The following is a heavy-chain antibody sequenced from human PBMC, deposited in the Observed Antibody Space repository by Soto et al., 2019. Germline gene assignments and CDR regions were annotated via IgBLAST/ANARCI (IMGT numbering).Heavy chain of an antibody. J-gene: IGHJ4*02. Sequence: LSLTCPRSACSIIHYYLSWIRQPPGKGLGWMGYIYYSDTTNYNPSLKSRVTISVDTSKNQFSLNLRSVTAADTAVFYCARAHPSGGNSGYFDYWGQGALVTVSS. CDR2: IYYSDTT. D-gene: IGHD2-21*02. CDR3: ARAHPSGGNSGYFDY. V-gene: IGHV4-59*13. CDR1: ACSIIHYY.